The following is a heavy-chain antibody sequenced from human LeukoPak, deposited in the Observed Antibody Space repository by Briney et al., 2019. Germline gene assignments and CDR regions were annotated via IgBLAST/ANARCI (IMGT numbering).Heavy chain of an antibody. V-gene: IGHV4-34*01. J-gene: IGHJ4*02. CDR1: GGSFSGYY. CDR3: XXXXXXXXGXXXXDDY. Sequence: XXXXYGGSFSGYYWSWIRQPPGKGLEWIGEINHSGSTNYNPSLKSRVTISVDTSKNQFSLKLRSVTAAGTAVYYCXXXXXXXXGXXXXDDYWGXGXLVTVSS. CDR2: INHSGST.